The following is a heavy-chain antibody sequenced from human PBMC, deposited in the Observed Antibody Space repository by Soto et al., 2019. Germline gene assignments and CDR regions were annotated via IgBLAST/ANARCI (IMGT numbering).Heavy chain of an antibody. CDR2: IDYSGNT. CDR1: GASISSGIYY. D-gene: IGHD2-15*01. V-gene: IGHV4-39*01. CDR3: VRHCRVGSGANSYFAY. Sequence: SETLSLTCTVSGASISSGIYYWGWIRQPPGQGLEWIGSIDYSGNTYYNPSLKSRVTISVDTSKSQFSLKLNSVTAADTTVYYCVRHCRVGSGANSYFAYWAQGTLVTVS. J-gene: IGHJ4*02.